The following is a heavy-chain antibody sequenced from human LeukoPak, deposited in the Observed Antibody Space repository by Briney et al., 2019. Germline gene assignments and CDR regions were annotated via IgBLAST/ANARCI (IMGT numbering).Heavy chain of an antibody. V-gene: IGHV3-30-3*01. CDR2: ISYDGSNK. CDR3: ARGAMVRLYYYYGMDV. CDR1: GFTFSSYA. J-gene: IGHJ6*02. D-gene: IGHD3-10*01. Sequence: GGSLRLSCAASGFTFSSYAMHWVRQAPGKGLEWVAVISYDGSNKYYAAPVKRRFTISRDNSKNTLYLQMNSLRAEDTAVYYCARGAMVRLYYYYGMDVWGQGNTVTVSS.